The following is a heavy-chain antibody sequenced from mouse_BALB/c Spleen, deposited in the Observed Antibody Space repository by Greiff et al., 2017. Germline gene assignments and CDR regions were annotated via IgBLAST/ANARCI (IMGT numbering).Heavy chain of an antibody. CDR1: GYTFTSYY. CDR2: IYPGDGST. V-gene: IGHV1S56*01. CDR3: AREEGYCAV. J-gene: IGHJ1*01. Sequence: VQLQQSGPELVKPGASVKMSCKASGYTFTSYYIHWVKQRPGQGLEWIGWIYPGDGSTKYNEKFKGKTTLTADKSSRTSYMLLSSLTSEDSAIYFCAREEGYCAVWGAGTTVTVSS.